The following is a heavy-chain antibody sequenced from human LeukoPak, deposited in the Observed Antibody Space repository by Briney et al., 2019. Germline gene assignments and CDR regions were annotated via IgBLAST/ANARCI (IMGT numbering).Heavy chain of an antibody. J-gene: IGHJ4*02. CDR1: GDSFSGYY. CDR3: SRGRGYDYRWFDW. Sequence: PSETLSLTCVVHGDSFSGYYWSWGRQPPGKGLEWMGEINHSGSTNYNPSLKSRVTISVDSSKNQFSLNLRSVTAADTAVYYCSRGRGYDYRWFDWGGEGPLVTVSS. V-gene: IGHV4-34*01. D-gene: IGHD5-12*01. CDR2: INHSGST.